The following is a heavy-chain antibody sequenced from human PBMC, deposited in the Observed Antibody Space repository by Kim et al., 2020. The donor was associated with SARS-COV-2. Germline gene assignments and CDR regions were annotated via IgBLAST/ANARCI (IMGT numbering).Heavy chain of an antibody. CDR1: GFTFSSYA. J-gene: IGHJ4*02. V-gene: IGHV3-30-3*01. Sequence: GGSLRLSCAASGFTFSSYAMHWVRQAPGKGLEWVAVISYDGSNKYYADSVKGRFTISRDNSKNTLYLQMNSLRAEDTAVYYCARDLGGYAAAGKGSDYWGQGTLVTVSS. D-gene: IGHD6-13*01. CDR3: ARDLGGYAAAGKGSDY. CDR2: ISYDGSNK.